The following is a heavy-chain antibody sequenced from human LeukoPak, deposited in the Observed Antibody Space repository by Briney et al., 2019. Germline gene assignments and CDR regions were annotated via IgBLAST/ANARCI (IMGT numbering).Heavy chain of an antibody. D-gene: IGHD3-9*01. V-gene: IGHV3-7*03. Sequence: GGSLRLSCAASGFTFSSYWMSWVRQAPGKGLEGVANIKRDGSEKYYVDSVKGRFTLSRDKAKNSLYLQMNSLRAEDTAVYYCAKQGRDWLRDYYYYMDVWGKGTTVTISS. CDR3: AKQGRDWLRDYYYYMDV. CDR1: GFTFSSYW. J-gene: IGHJ6*03. CDR2: IKRDGSEK.